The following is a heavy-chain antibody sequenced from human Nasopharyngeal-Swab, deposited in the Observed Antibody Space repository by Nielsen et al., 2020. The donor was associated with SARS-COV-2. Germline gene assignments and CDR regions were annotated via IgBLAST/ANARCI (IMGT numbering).Heavy chain of an antibody. CDR1: GYTFTSYG. J-gene: IGHJ4*02. V-gene: IGHV1-18*04. CDR2: ISAYNGNT. CDR3: ARKPGIAAAGTLDY. D-gene: IGHD6-13*01. Sequence: ASVKVSCKASGYTFTSYGISWVRQAPGQGLEWMGWISAYNGNTNYAQKLQGRVTMTTDTSTSTTYMELRSLRSDDTAVYYCARKPGIAAAGTLDYWGQGTLVTVSS.